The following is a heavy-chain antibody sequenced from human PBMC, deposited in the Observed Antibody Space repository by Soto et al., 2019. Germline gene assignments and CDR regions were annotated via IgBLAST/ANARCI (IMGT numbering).Heavy chain of an antibody. Sequence: GGSLRLSCAASGFTFSSYTMNWVRQAPGKGLEWVSSISRSSDYIYYAGSVRGRFTISRDDAQISVYLQMHSLRAEDTAVYYCARDGASAGFTVTPPYFDYWGQGTLVTVSS. CDR2: ISRSSDYI. CDR1: GFTFSSYT. D-gene: IGHD4-4*01. CDR3: ARDGASAGFTVTPPYFDY. V-gene: IGHV3-21*01. J-gene: IGHJ4*02.